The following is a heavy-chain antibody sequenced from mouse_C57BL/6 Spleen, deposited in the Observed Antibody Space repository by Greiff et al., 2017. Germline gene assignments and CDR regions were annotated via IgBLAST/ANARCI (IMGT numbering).Heavy chain of an antibody. Sequence: VQLQQSGAELVKPGASVKISCKASGYALSSYWMNWVKQRPGTGLEWTGQLYPGDGDTNYNGKFKGKATLTADKSSSTAYMQLSSLSSESSAVYFCAYYDYGFAYWGQGTLVTVSA. D-gene: IGHD2-4*01. CDR2: LYPGDGDT. CDR3: AYYDYGFAY. CDR1: GYALSSYW. J-gene: IGHJ3*01. V-gene: IGHV1-80*01.